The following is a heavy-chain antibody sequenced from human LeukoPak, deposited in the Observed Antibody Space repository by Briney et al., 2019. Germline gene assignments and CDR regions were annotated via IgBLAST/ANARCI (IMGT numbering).Heavy chain of an antibody. CDR1: RFTFSSYT. CDR3: AKQGGNTFYFDY. J-gene: IGHJ4*02. CDR2: ISGSGAGT. D-gene: IGHD4-23*01. Sequence: SGGSLRLSCAASRFTFSSYTMGWVRQAPGKGLEWVSAISGSGAGTTYADSVKGRFTISRDNSKNTVCLQMNSLRAEDTAVYYCAKQGGNTFYFDYWGQGTLVTVSS. V-gene: IGHV3-23*01.